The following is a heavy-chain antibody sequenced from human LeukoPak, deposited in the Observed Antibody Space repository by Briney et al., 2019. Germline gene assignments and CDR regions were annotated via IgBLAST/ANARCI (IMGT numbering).Heavy chain of an antibody. Sequence: SETLSLTCTVSGGSISSYYWSWIRQHPGKGLEWIGYIYYSGSTYYNPSLKSRVTISVDTSKNQFSLKLSSVTAADTAVYYCARADSGNDSFDFWGQGTLVTVSS. CDR2: IYYSGST. J-gene: IGHJ4*02. CDR1: GGSISSYY. D-gene: IGHD5-12*01. CDR3: ARADSGNDSFDF. V-gene: IGHV4-59*06.